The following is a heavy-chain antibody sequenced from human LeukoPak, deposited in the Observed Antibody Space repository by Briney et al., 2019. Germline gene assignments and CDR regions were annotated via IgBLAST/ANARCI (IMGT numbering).Heavy chain of an antibody. CDR1: GGSISSGSYY. CDR2: IYTSGST. V-gene: IGHV4-61*02. Sequence: SETLSLTCTVSGGSISSGSYYWSWIRQPAGEGLEWIGRIYTSGSTNYNPSLKSRVTISVDTSKNQFSLKLSSVTAADTAVYYCARGGYDFWSGYYTDYWGQGTLVTVSS. J-gene: IGHJ4*02. CDR3: ARGGYDFWSGYYTDY. D-gene: IGHD3-3*01.